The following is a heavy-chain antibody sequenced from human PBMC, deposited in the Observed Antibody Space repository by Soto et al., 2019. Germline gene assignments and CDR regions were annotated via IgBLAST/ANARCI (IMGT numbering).Heavy chain of an antibody. Sequence: QVQLVESGGGVVQPGRSLRLSCAASGFTFSSYGMHWVRQAPGKGLEWVAVISYDGSNKYDADSVKGRFTISRDNSKNTLYLQMNCLRVEDTAVYYCAKGAYRGSYLDYWGQGTLVTVAS. V-gene: IGHV3-30*18. CDR2: ISYDGSNK. CDR1: GFTFSSYG. CDR3: AKGAYRGSYLDY. J-gene: IGHJ4*02. D-gene: IGHD1-26*01.